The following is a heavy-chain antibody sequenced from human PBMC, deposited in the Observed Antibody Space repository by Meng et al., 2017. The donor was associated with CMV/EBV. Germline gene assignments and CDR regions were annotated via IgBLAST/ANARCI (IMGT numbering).Heavy chain of an antibody. V-gene: IGHV3-NL1*01. J-gene: IGHJ4*02. CDR1: GFTFSSYG. CDR3: ASGGTRWFVPFGY. D-gene: IGHD3-10*01. Sequence: GESLKISCAASGFTFSSYGMHWIRQAPGKGLEWVSVIYNGGNSEYYADSVKGRFTISRDDSKNTLYLRMNSLRAEDTAVYYCASGGTRWFVPFGYWGLGTLVTVSS. CDR2: IYNGGNSE.